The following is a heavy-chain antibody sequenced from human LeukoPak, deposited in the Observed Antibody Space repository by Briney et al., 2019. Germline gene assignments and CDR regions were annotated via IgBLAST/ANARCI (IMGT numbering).Heavy chain of an antibody. D-gene: IGHD1-26*01. CDR2: INEDGSTT. CDR3: VRDLGGRSGH. J-gene: IGHJ4*02. Sequence: GGSLRLSCAASGFTFTSYWMHWVRQAPGKGLVWVSRINEDGSTTNYADSVKGRSTIFRDNAKNTLYLQMNSLRAEDTAVYYCVRDLGGRSGHWGQGTLVTVSS. CDR1: GFTFTSYW. V-gene: IGHV3-74*01.